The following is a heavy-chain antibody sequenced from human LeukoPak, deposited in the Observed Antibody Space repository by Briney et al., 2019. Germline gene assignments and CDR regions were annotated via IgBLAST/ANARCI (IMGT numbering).Heavy chain of an antibody. CDR3: ARVDFVVVPAAMYWFDP. CDR2: IYHSGST. V-gene: IGHV4-61*01. J-gene: IGHJ5*02. CDR1: GGSVSSSSYY. Sequence: SETLSLTCTVSGGSVSSSSYYWSWIRQPPGKGLEWIGYIYHSGSTNYNPSLKSRVTISVDTSTNQFSLKLSSVTAADTAVYYCARVDFVVVPAAMYWFDPWGQGTLVTVSS. D-gene: IGHD2-2*01.